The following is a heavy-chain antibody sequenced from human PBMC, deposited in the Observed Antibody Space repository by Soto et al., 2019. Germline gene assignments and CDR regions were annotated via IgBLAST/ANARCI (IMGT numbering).Heavy chain of an antibody. Sequence: SETLSLTCTVSGGSISSYYWSWIRQPPGKGLEWIGYIYYSGSTNYNPSLKSRVTISVDTSKNQFSLKLSSVTAADTAVYYCARLRIGENYFDYWGQGTLVTVSS. J-gene: IGHJ4*02. V-gene: IGHV4-59*08. CDR1: GGSISSYY. D-gene: IGHD2-15*01. CDR2: IYYSGST. CDR3: ARLRIGENYFDY.